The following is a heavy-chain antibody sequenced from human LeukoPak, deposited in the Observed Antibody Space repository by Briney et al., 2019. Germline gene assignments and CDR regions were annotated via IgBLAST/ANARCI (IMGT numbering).Heavy chain of an antibody. CDR3: AREGGSSAIDY. V-gene: IGHV1-46*01. J-gene: IGHJ4*01. CDR1: GYTFISYQ. CDR2: INPTGGST. Sequence: EASVKVSCKASGYTFISYQMHWVRQAPGQGLEWMGIINPTGGSTSHAQKFQGRVTITADKSTSTAYMELSSLRSEDTAVYYCAREGGSSAIDYWGQGTLVTVSS. D-gene: IGHD6-13*01.